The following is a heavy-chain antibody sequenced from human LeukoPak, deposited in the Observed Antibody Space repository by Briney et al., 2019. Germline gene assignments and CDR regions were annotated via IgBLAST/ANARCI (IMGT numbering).Heavy chain of an antibody. Sequence: GESLKISCKVSGFSFTNYWIGWVRQMPGKGLEWVGIIYPADSDARYSPSFQGQVTISADESIYTAYLQWNSLKASDTATYYCARRSATASYTYFDYWGQGTLVTVSS. V-gene: IGHV5-51*01. J-gene: IGHJ4*02. CDR2: IYPADSDA. D-gene: IGHD1-26*01. CDR3: ARRSATASYTYFDY. CDR1: GFSFTNYW.